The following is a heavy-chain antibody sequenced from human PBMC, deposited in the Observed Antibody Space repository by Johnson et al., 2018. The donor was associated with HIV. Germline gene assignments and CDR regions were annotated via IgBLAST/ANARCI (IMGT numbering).Heavy chain of an antibody. D-gene: IGHD3-9*01. CDR2: IWYDGSNN. Sequence: QVQLVESGGGLVQPGGSLRLSCTASGFTFSRYGMHLVRQAPGNGLDWLAFIWYDGSNNYYADSVKGRFTISRDNSKNTLYLQMNSLRAEDTAVYYCAKDTIAGVKGDSLIWGQGTMVTVSS. CDR1: GFTFSRYG. CDR3: AKDTIAGVKGDSLI. J-gene: IGHJ3*02. V-gene: IGHV3-30*02.